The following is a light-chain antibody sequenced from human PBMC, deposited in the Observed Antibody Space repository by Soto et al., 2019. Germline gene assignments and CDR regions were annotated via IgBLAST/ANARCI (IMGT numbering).Light chain of an antibody. CDR1: QSSSYY. J-gene: IGKJ3*01. CDR3: QQSYITPPIT. CDR2: ASS. Sequence: DIQMTQSPPSLSASVGDRVTITCRASQSSSYYSNWYQQKPGKAPKLLIYASSSLQSGVPSRFSGSGSGTDFTLTISSLQPEDFATYYCQQSYITPPITFGPGNKVD. V-gene: IGKV1-39*01.